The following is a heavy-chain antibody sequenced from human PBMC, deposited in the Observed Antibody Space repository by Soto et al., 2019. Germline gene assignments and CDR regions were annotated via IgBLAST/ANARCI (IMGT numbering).Heavy chain of an antibody. V-gene: IGHV3-9*01. CDR2: INWNSGSI. CDR3: AKEKGFGGVRKGMDV. Sequence: EVQLVESGGGLVQPGRSLRLSCAASGFTFDDYAMHWVRQAPGKGLEWVSGINWNSGSIGYADSVKGRFTISRDNAKNSLYLQMNSLRTEDTALYYCAKEKGFGGVRKGMDVWSQGTTVTVSS. J-gene: IGHJ6*02. CDR1: GFTFDDYA. D-gene: IGHD3-16*01.